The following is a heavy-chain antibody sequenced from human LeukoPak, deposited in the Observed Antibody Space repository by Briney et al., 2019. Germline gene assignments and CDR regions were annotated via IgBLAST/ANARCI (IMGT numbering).Heavy chain of an antibody. J-gene: IGHJ4*02. CDR2: INPSGGST. V-gene: IGHV1-46*01. CDR1: GYTFTSYY. CDR3: ARVSVTTFYYFDY. Sequence: ASVKVSCKASGYTFTSYYMHWVRQAPGQGLEWVGIINPSGGSTSYAQKFQGRVTMTRDTSTSTVYMEPSSLRSEDTAVYYCARVSVTTFYYFDYWGQGTLVTVSS. D-gene: IGHD4-17*01.